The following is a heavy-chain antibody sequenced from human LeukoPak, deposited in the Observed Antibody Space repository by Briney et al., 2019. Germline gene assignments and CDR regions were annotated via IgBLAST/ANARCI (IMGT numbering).Heavy chain of an antibody. D-gene: IGHD3-10*01. CDR1: GFTFSSYG. CDR2: IRYDGSNK. Sequence: PGGSLRLSCAASGFTFSSYGMHWVRQAPGKGLEWVAFIRYDGSNKYYADSVKGRFTISRDNSKNTLYLQMNSLRAEDTAVYYCAKAAGNTMVRGVINPAYYYYMDVWGKGTTVTISS. V-gene: IGHV3-30*02. CDR3: AKAAGNTMVRGVINPAYYYYMDV. J-gene: IGHJ6*03.